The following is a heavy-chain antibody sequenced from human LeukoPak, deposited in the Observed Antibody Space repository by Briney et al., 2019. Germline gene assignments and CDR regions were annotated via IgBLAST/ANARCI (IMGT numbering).Heavy chain of an antibody. CDR2: IYHSGST. CDR3: AKVDGSGMYDAFDI. J-gene: IGHJ3*02. V-gene: IGHV4-38-2*02. D-gene: IGHD3-10*01. CDR1: GYSISSGYY. Sequence: SETLSLTCTVSGYSISSGYYWGWIRQPPGKGLEWIGSIYHSGSTYYNPSLKSRVTISVDTSKNHFSLKLSSVTAADTAVYYCAKVDGSGMYDAFDIWGQGTMVTVSS.